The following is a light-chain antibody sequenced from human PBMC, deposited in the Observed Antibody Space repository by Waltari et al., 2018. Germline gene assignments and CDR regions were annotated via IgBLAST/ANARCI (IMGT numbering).Light chain of an antibody. J-gene: IGKJ2*01. CDR3: MQVLQNPT. CDR2: LGS. CDR1: QSLLHNNGHNY. V-gene: IGKV2-28*01. Sequence: IVMTQSPPSLPVPPGPPASIPCRSSQSLLHNNGHNYLDWYLQKPGQSPQLLIYLGSTRAAGGPDRFSAGGSGTDFTLRISGVEADDVGLYYCMQVLQNPTFGQGTRLEIK.